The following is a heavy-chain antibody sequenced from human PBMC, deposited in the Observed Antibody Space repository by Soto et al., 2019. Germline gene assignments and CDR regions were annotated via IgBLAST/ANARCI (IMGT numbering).Heavy chain of an antibody. D-gene: IGHD4-17*01. V-gene: IGHV3-23*01. J-gene: IGHJ6*03. CDR2: ISGSGGST. Sequence: GGSLRLSCAASGFTFSSYAMSWVRQAPGKGLEWVSAISGSGGSTYYADSVKGRFTISRDNSKNTLYLQMNSLRAEDTAVYYCAKGTGDYVYYYYYYMDVWGKGTTVTVSS. CDR3: AKGTGDYVYYYYYYMDV. CDR1: GFTFSSYA.